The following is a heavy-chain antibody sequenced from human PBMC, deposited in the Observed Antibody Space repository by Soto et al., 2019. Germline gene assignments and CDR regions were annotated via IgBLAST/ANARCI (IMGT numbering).Heavy chain of an antibody. V-gene: IGHV1-69*13. Sequence: ASVKVSCKASGGTFSSYAISWVRQAPGQGLEWMGGIIPIFGTANYAQKFQGRVTITADESTSTAYMELSSLRSEYTAVYYCAASPYCTNGVCYGSWGQGTLVTVSS. J-gene: IGHJ5*02. CDR1: GGTFSSYA. CDR2: IIPIFGTA. CDR3: AASPYCTNGVCYGS. D-gene: IGHD2-8*01.